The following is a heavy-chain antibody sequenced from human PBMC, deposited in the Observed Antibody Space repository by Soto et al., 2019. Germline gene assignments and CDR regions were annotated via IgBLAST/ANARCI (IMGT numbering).Heavy chain of an antibody. D-gene: IGHD1-20*01. CDR3: AIHSITGALGSWFDP. CDR1: GGSISSGDYY. CDR2: IYYSGST. Sequence: PSETLSLTCTVSGGSISSGDYYWSWIRQPPGKGLEWIGYIYYSGSTYYNPSLKSRVTISVDTSKNQFSLKLSSVTAADTAVYYCAIHSITGALGSWFDPWGQGTLVTVSS. J-gene: IGHJ5*02. V-gene: IGHV4-30-4*01.